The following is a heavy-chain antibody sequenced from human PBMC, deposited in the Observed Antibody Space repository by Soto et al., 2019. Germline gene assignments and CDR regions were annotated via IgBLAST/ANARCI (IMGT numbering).Heavy chain of an antibody. Sequence: GXCVQVSCHASGSTFSRDYLHWLREAPPVGLVWLGWMHPESGDSQYGETFQGRVTMNRDTSSATVHIELSGLRPDDTGRYYCVAEGGPVLVYPDFWGQGTQVTVSS. D-gene: IGHD6-19*01. CDR1: GSTFSRDY. CDR3: VAEGGPVLVYPDF. V-gene: IGHV1-2*02. CDR2: MHPESGDS. J-gene: IGHJ1*01.